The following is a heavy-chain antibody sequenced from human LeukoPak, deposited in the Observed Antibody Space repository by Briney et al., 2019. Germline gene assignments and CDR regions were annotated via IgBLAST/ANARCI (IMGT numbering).Heavy chain of an antibody. D-gene: IGHD1-26*01. V-gene: IGHV3-21*01. CDR3: AKDGSYYNFDY. J-gene: IGHJ4*02. CDR1: GFIFSSYS. Sequence: GGSLRLSCAASGFIFSSYSMIWVRQAPGKGLEWVSSISSSSYIYYADSVKGRFTISRDNAKNSLYLQMNSLRAEDTAVYYCAKDGSYYNFDYWGQGTLVTVSS. CDR2: ISSSSYI.